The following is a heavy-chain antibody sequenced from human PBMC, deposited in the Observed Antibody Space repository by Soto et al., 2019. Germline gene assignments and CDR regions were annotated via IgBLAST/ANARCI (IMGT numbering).Heavy chain of an antibody. D-gene: IGHD1-26*01. CDR2: ISSDGRST. Sequence: EVQLVESGGGLVQPGGSLRLSCAASEFTLSGYWMHWVRQAPGQGPVWVSGISSDGRSTNYADSVKGRFTISRDNAKNTLYLQMNSLRAEDTAVYYCARGGSGKFYNYFDYWVQGTLVTVSS. CDR3: ARGGSGKFYNYFDY. J-gene: IGHJ4*02. V-gene: IGHV3-74*01. CDR1: EFTLSGYW.